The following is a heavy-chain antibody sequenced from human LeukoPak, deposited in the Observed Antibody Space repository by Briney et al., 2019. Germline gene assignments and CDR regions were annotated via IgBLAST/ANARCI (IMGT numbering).Heavy chain of an antibody. CDR2: ISGYNDNT. J-gene: IGHJ4*02. Sequence: WASVKVSCKASGYTFTNYAISWVRQAPGQGLEWMGWISGYNDNTNYAQKVQGRVTMTTDTSTSTAYMELRSLRSDDTAVYYCARDSYDSSGNYLDYWGQGTLVTVSS. CDR1: GYTFTNYA. V-gene: IGHV1-18*01. D-gene: IGHD3-22*01. CDR3: ARDSYDSSGNYLDY.